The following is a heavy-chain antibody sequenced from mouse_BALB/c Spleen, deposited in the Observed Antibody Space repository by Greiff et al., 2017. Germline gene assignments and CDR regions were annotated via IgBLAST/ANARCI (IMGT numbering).Heavy chain of an antibody. D-gene: IGHD2-1*01. CDR3: ARHGNNGAMDY. V-gene: IGHV5-12-2*01. J-gene: IGHJ4*01. Sequence: EVKLMESGGGLVQPGGSLKLSCAASGFTFSSYTMSWVRQTPEKRLEWVAYISNGGGSTYYPDTVKGRFTISRDNAKNTLYLQMSSLKSEDTAMYYCARHGNNGAMDYWGQGTSVTVSS. CDR1: GFTFSSYT. CDR2: ISNGGGST.